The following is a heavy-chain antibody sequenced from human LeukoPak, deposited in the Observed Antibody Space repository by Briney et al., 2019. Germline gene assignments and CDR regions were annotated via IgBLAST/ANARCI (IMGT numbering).Heavy chain of an antibody. CDR1: GFTVSGNY. Sequence: TGGSLRLSCAASGFTVSGNYMSWVRQAPGKGLEWVSLLYSGGSTYYADSVKGRFSISRDNSKNTLYLQTNSLRAEDTAVYYCASRDKGYYYGMDVWGQGTTVTVSS. CDR3: ASRDKGYYYGMDV. J-gene: IGHJ6*02. D-gene: IGHD5-24*01. V-gene: IGHV3-66*01. CDR2: LYSGGST.